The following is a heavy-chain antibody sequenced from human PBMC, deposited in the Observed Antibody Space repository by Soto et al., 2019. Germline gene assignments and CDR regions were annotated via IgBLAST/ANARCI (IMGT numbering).Heavy chain of an antibody. J-gene: IGHJ6*03. CDR1: CGSISSYY. CDR3: ARHGTGYHPWGYYYYYMDV. V-gene: IGHV4-59*08. CDR2: IYYSGST. Sequence: PSETLSLTCTVSCGSISSYYLGWIPQAPGEGPEWIGYIYYSGSTNYNPSLKSRVTISVDTSKNQFSLKLSSVTAADTAVYYCARHGTGYHPWGYYYYYMDVWGKGTTVTVSS. D-gene: IGHD5-18*01.